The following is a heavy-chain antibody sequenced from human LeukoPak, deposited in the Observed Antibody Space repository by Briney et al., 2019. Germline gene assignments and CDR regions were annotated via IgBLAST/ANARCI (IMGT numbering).Heavy chain of an antibody. CDR2: IYYSGST. J-gene: IGHJ6*04. D-gene: IGHD5-12*01. Sequence: PSQTLSLTCTVSGGSISSGGYYWGWIRQHPGKGLEWIGYIYYSGSTYYNPSLKSRVTISVDTSKNQFSLKLSSVTAADTAVYYCARDSRVATIQASTGSYGMDVWGKGTTVTVSS. CDR3: ARDSRVATIQASTGSYGMDV. CDR1: GGSISSGGYY. V-gene: IGHV4-31*03.